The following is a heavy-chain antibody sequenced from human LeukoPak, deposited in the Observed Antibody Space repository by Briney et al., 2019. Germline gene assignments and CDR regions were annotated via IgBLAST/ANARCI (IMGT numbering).Heavy chain of an antibody. CDR1: GFTFSSYA. CDR2: ISGSGTNT. V-gene: IGHV3-23*01. D-gene: IGHD4-11*01. CDR3: AKDHDYSTLRQFDY. Sequence: PGGSLRLSCAASGFTFSSYAMTWVRQAPGKGLEWVSVISGSGTNTYYADSVKGRFTISRDNSKNTLYLQINSLRVEDTAVYYCAKDHDYSTLRQFDYWGQGTLVTVSS. J-gene: IGHJ4*02.